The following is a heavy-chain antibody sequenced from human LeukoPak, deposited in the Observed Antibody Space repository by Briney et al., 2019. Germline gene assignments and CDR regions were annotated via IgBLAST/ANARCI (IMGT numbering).Heavy chain of an antibody. CDR1: GFSFSNYA. CDR2: ISGSGGST. J-gene: IGHJ4*02. V-gene: IGHV3-23*01. CDR3: ARARFTETLIRFGTYFFDY. Sequence: GGSLRLSCAASGFSFSNYAMSWVRQAPGKGLEWVSTISGSGGSTYYADSVKGRFTISRDNSKNTLYLQMNSLRAEDTAVYYCARARFTETLIRFGTYFFDYWGQGTLVTVSS. D-gene: IGHD3-16*01.